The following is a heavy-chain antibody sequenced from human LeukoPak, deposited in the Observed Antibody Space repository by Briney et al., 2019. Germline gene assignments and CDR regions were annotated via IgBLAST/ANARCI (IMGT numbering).Heavy chain of an antibody. CDR1: GFTFSSYE. CDR2: ISSSGSTI. V-gene: IGHV3-48*03. CDR3: ARTTRVRLGELSY. J-gene: IGHJ4*02. D-gene: IGHD3-16*02. Sequence: GGSLRLSCAASGFTFSSYEMNWVRQAPGKGLEWVSYISSSGSTIYYADSVKGRFTISRDNAKNSLYLQMNSLRAEDTAVYYCARTTRVRLGELSYWGQGNLVTVSS.